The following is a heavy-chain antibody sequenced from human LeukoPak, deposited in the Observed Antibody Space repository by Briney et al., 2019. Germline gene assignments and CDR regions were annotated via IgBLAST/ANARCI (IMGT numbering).Heavy chain of an antibody. J-gene: IGHJ4*02. CDR3: ARGGIRGYSAFDNLDF. D-gene: IGHD5-12*01. V-gene: IGHV4-38-2*02. Sequence: SETLSLTCSVSGFSISSGYFWGWIRQPPGKGLEWIGRIYHSGSTYYNPSLKSRVSMSVDTSKNQFSLTLTSVTVADTAFYYCARGGIRGYSAFDNLDFWGLGTHVTVSS. CDR2: IYHSGST. CDR1: GFSISSGYF.